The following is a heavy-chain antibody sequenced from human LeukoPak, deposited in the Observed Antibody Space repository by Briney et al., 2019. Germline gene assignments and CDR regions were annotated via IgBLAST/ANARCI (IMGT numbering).Heavy chain of an antibody. V-gene: IGHV4-30-4*01. Sequence: SETLSLTCTVSSGSISSGDYYWSWIRQPPGKGLEWIAYIYYSGSTYYNPSLKSRVTISLDTSKNQFSLKLRSVSAANTGVYYCARAYYDIFNGYYYFDSWGQGTLVTVSS. CDR2: IYYSGST. D-gene: IGHD3-9*01. J-gene: IGHJ4*02. CDR1: SGSISSGDYY. CDR3: ARAYYDIFNGYYYFDS.